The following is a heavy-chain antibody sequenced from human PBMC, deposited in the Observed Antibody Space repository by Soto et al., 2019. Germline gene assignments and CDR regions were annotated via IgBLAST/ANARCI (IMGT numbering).Heavy chain of an antibody. Sequence: GASVKVSCKASGYTFTSYGINWVRQATGQGLEWMGWMNPNSGNTGYAQKFQGRVTMTRNTSISTAYMELSSLRSEDTAVYYCASDSSGWYSAFDIWGQGTMVTVSS. CDR1: GYTFTSYG. V-gene: IGHV1-8*01. CDR3: ASDSSGWYSAFDI. D-gene: IGHD6-19*01. J-gene: IGHJ3*02. CDR2: MNPNSGNT.